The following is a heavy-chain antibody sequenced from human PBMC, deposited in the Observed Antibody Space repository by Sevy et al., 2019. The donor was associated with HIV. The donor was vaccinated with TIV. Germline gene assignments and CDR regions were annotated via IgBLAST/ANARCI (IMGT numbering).Heavy chain of an antibody. V-gene: IGHV3-23*01. Sequence: GGSLRLSCAASRFTFVTYDMNWVRQAPGKGLEWVSGISGSGGSTYYADSVKGRFTISRDNSKNTLYLQMNSLRAEDTAVYYCANHASDYDSSGYLERDAFDIWGQGTMVTVSS. D-gene: IGHD3-22*01. J-gene: IGHJ3*02. CDR1: RFTFVTYD. CDR2: ISGSGGST. CDR3: ANHASDYDSSGYLERDAFDI.